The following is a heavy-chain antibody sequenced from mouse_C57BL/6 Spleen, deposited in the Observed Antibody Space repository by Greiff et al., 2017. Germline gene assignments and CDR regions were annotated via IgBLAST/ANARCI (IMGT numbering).Heavy chain of an antibody. D-gene: IGHD1-1*01. CDR3: ARSLPYGAMDY. J-gene: IGHJ4*01. V-gene: IGHV7-3*01. Sequence: EVMLVESGGGLVQPGGSLSLSCAASGFTFTDYYMSWVRQPPGKALEWLGFIRNKANGYTTEYSASVKGRFTISRDNSQSILYLQMNALRAEDSATYYCARSLPYGAMDYWGQGTSVTVSS. CDR1: GFTFTDYY. CDR2: IRNKANGYTT.